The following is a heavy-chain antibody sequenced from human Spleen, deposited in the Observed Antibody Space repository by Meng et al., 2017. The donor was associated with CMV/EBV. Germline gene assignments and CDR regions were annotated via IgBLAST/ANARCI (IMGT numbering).Heavy chain of an antibody. CDR2: ISSSSSYI. V-gene: IGHV3-21*01. CDR3: ARYEYFQH. CDR1: GFSFRRFG. J-gene: IGHJ1*01. Sequence: GESLKISCAASGFSFRRFGMHWVRQAPGKGLEWVSSISSSSSYIYYADSVKGRFTISRDNAKNSLYLQMNSLRAEDTAVYYCARYEYFQHWGQGTLVTVSS.